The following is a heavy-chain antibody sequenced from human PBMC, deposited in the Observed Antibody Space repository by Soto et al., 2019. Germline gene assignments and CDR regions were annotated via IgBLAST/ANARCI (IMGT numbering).Heavy chain of an antibody. D-gene: IGHD5-12*01. CDR3: ARDASIVATIRGAAFDI. CDR1: GYTFTSYG. V-gene: IGHV1-18*01. J-gene: IGHJ3*02. CDR2: ISAYNGNT. Sequence: ASVKVSCKASGYTFTSYGISWVRQAPGQGLEWMGWISAYNGNTNYAQKLQGRVTMTTDTSTSTAYMELRSLRSDDTAVYYCARDASIVATIRGAAFDIWGQGTMVTVSS.